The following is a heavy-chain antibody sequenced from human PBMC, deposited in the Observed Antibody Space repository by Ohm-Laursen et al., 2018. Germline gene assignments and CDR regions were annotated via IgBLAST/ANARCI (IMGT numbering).Heavy chain of an antibody. Sequence: SLRLSCAASGFTFSDYYMSWIRQAPGKGLEWLSYISSSGGSTKYYADSVKGRFTISRDNTRSSLYLQMDSLRAEDTAVYYCARISGSYSFDYGGQGTLVTVSS. CDR1: GFTFSDYY. CDR3: ARISGSYSFDY. J-gene: IGHJ4*02. V-gene: IGHV3-11*01. CDR2: ISSSGGSTK. D-gene: IGHD1-26*01.